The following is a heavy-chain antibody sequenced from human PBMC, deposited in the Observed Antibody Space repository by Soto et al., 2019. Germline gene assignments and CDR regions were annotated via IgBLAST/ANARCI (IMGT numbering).Heavy chain of an antibody. CDR1: GGTFSSYA. Sequence: GASVKVSCKASGGTFSSYAISWVRQAPGQGLEWMGGIIPIFGTANYAQKFQGRVTITADESTSTAYMELSSLRSEDTAVYYCARTDSSGYYRNYYYGMDVWGQGTTVTASS. CDR2: IIPIFGTA. CDR3: ARTDSSGYYRNYYYGMDV. V-gene: IGHV1-69*13. D-gene: IGHD3-22*01. J-gene: IGHJ6*02.